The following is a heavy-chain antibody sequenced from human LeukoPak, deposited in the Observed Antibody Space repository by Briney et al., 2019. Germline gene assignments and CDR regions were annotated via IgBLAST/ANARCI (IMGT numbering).Heavy chain of an antibody. CDR1: GFTFSSYA. J-gene: IGHJ4*02. D-gene: IGHD2-15*01. V-gene: IGHV3-30-3*01. CDR3: ARDCYFDSCY. Sequence: PGRSLRLSCAASGFTFSSYAMHWVRQAPGKGLEWVAVISYDGSNKYYADSVKGRFTISRDNSKNTLYLQMNSLRAEDTAVYYCARDCYFDSCYWGQGTLVTVSS. CDR2: ISYDGSNK.